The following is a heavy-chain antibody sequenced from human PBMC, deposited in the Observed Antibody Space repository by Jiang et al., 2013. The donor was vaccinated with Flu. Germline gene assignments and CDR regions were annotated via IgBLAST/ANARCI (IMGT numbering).Heavy chain of an antibody. Sequence: GAEVKKPGSSVKVSCKASGGTFSSYAISWVRQAPGQGLEWMGRIIPILGIANYAQKFQGRVTITADKSTSTAYMELSSLRSEDTAVYYCARGADYYDSSGYYNGEYFQHWGQGTLVTVSS. CDR3: ARGADYYDSSGYYNGEYFQH. J-gene: IGHJ1*01. CDR2: IIPILGIA. V-gene: IGHV1-69*04. CDR1: GGTFSSYA. D-gene: IGHD3-22*01.